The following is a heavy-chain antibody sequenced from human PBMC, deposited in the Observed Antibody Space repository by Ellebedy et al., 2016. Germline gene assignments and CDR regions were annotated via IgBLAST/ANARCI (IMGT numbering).Heavy chain of an antibody. V-gene: IGHV1-8*01. CDR3: ARGGTVAGPDY. CDR2: MNPNSGNT. Sequence: ASVKVSCXASGYTSTSNDITWVRQATGQGLEWMGWMNPNSGNTGYAQKFQGRVTMTRNTSISTAYMELSSLRSEDTAVYYCARGGTVAGPDYWGQGTLVTVSS. CDR1: GYTSTSND. D-gene: IGHD6-19*01. J-gene: IGHJ4*02.